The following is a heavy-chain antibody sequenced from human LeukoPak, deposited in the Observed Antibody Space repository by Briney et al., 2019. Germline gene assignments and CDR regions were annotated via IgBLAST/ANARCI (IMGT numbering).Heavy chain of an antibody. D-gene: IGHD6-6*01. CDR2: ISGSGGST. Sequence: PGGSLRLSCAASGFTFSSYGIHWVRQAPGKGLEWVSAISGSGGSTYYADSVKGRFTISRDNSKNTLYLQMNSLRVEDTATYYCAKGHFASSSFFDVWGQGTLVTVSS. CDR1: GFTFSSYG. CDR3: AKGHFASSSFFDV. V-gene: IGHV3-23*01. J-gene: IGHJ4*02.